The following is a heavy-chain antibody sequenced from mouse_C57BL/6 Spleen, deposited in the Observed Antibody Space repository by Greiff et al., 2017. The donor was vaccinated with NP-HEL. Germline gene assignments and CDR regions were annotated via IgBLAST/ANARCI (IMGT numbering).Heavy chain of an antibody. CDR2: IDPSDSYT. Sequence: QVQLQQPGAELVMPGASVKLSCKASGYTFTSYWMHWVKQRPGQGLEWIGEIDPSDSYTNYNQKFKGKSTLTVDKSSSTAYMQRSILTSEDSAVYYCARSGGYDGWYFDVWGTGTTVTVSS. CDR1: GYTFTSYW. D-gene: IGHD2-2*01. J-gene: IGHJ1*03. CDR3: ARSGGYDGWYFDV. V-gene: IGHV1-69*01.